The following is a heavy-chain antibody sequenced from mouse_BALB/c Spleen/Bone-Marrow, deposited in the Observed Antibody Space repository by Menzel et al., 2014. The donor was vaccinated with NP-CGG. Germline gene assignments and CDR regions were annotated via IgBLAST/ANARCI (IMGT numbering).Heavy chain of an antibody. CDR1: GYPFTAYY. Sequence: VQLQQPGPELVKPGASVKISCKASGYPFTAYYIHWVKQSHVKSLEWIGRINPYNGATSYNQNFKDKASLTVDKSSSTAYMELHSLTSEDSAVYYCARKGNYGWCAYWGQGTLVTVSA. J-gene: IGHJ3*01. CDR2: INPYNGAT. V-gene: IGHV1-26*01. CDR3: ARKGNYGWCAY. D-gene: IGHD2-1*01.